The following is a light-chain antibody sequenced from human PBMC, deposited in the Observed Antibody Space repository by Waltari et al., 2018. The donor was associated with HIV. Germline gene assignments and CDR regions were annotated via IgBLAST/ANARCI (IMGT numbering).Light chain of an antibody. CDR1: HIGSKR. J-gene: IGLJ3*02. CDR3: QVWDRSSDHWV. V-gene: IGLV3-21*02. Sequence: SYVLTQPHSVSVAPGQTARITCGGKHIGSKRVHWYQQKPGQAPVLVVYDDRDRPSGIPWRISGFNSGNTAALTNSRGEAGDEGGYDCQVWDRSSDHWVFGGGTKLTVL. CDR2: DDR.